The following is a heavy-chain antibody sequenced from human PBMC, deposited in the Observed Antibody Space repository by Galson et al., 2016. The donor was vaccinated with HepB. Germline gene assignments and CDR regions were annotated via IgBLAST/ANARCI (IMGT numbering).Heavy chain of an antibody. V-gene: IGHV3-21*06. CDR3: ASLGGAYGSGSFSLGY. CDR2: ISGGSSYI. J-gene: IGHJ4*02. CDR1: GFTFSSYS. Sequence: SLRLSCAASGFTFSSYSMNWVRQAPGKGLEWVSSISGGSSYINYADSVKGRFTISRDNAKNSLYLQMNSLRVDDTAVYYCASLGGAYGSGSFSLGYWGQGTLVTVSS. D-gene: IGHD3-10*01.